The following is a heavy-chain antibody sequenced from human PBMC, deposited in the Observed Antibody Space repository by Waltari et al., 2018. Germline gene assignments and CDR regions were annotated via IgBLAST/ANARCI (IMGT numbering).Heavy chain of an antibody. CDR1: GFTFSNAW. D-gene: IGHD2-21*02. CDR3: TTDPPDCGGDCYPGPYYYYYGMDV. Sequence: EVQLVESGGGLVKPGGYLRLSCAASGFTFSNAWLSWVRQAPGRGLEWVGGMNSTTDGGTTDDAGPVKGRFTSSRDDSKNTLYLQMNSLKTEDTAVYYCTTDPPDCGGDCYPGPYYYYYGMDVWGQGTTVTVSS. V-gene: IGHV3-15*01. CDR2: MNSTTDGGTT. J-gene: IGHJ6*02.